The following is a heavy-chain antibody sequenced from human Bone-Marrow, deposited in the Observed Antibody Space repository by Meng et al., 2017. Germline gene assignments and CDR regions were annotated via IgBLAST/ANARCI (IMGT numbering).Heavy chain of an antibody. V-gene: IGHV1-2*06. CDR2: INPKSGHT. D-gene: IGHD6-13*01. Sequence: QGELVHAAAAVKRPGASGNVSCKSSGFTFPDYGLHWVLRAPGQGLEWMGRINPKSGHTHYAQRFQGRVTMTGDTSISTAYMELSGLRSDDTAMYYCARDEDISAAGKLFGDYWGQGTLVTVSS. CDR1: GFTFPDYG. J-gene: IGHJ4*02. CDR3: ARDEDISAAGKLFGDY.